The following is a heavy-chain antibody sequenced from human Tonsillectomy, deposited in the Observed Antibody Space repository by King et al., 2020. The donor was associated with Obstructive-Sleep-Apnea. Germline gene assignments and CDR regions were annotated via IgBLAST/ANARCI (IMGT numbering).Heavy chain of an antibody. CDR1: GFTFSSYG. Sequence: VQLVESGGGVVQPGRSLRLSCVASGFTFSSYGMHWVRQAPGKGLEWVAVISYDGSNKYYADSVKGRFTISRDKSKNTLYLQMNSLRAEDTAVYYCARSTYYDILTGYLSGGMDVWGQGTTVTVS. V-gene: IGHV3-30*03. CDR3: ARSTYYDILTGYLSGGMDV. CDR2: ISYDGSNK. D-gene: IGHD3-9*01. J-gene: IGHJ6*02.